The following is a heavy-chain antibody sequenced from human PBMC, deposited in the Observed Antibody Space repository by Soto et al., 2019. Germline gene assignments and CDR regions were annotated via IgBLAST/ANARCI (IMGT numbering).Heavy chain of an antibody. Sequence: QVQLQESGPGVVKPSQTLSLTCTVSGDSISSADSSWSWIRQPPGKGLEWIGYIYYSGTTYYNPSLKSRVTISGDTSKNQFSLRLSSVTAADTAVYYCARVDLGLGTTMNYWGQGTLVTVSS. CDR2: IYYSGTT. D-gene: IGHD1-26*01. CDR1: GDSISSADSS. V-gene: IGHV4-30-4*01. CDR3: ARVDLGLGTTMNY. J-gene: IGHJ4*02.